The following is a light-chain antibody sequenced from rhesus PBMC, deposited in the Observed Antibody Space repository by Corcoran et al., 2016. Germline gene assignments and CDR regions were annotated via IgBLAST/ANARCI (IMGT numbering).Light chain of an antibody. CDR1: QGISSW. CDR3: QRHNSYPLT. V-gene: IGKV1-33*02. J-gene: IGKJ4*01. CDR2: AAS. Sequence: DIQMTQSPSSLSASVGDRVTITCQASQGISSWFAWYQQTPGKAPKLLIYAASSLQSGVPSRFSGSGYWTDFTRHISSLQPEDFATYDCQRHNSYPLTFGGGTKVEIK.